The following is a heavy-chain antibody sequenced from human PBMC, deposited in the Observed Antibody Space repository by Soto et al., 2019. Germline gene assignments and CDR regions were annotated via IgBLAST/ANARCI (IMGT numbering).Heavy chain of an antibody. CDR3: TRAQRGISSTLDY. Sequence: GGSLRLSCAASGFTFSDHYMDWVRQAPGKGLEWLGRIRKKPNSYTTEYAASVKGRFTISRDDSKNSLYLQMDSLETGDTAVYYCTRAQRGISSTLDYWGQGTLVTVSS. V-gene: IGHV3-72*01. CDR2: IRKKPNSYTT. D-gene: IGHD6-13*01. J-gene: IGHJ4*02. CDR1: GFTFSDHY.